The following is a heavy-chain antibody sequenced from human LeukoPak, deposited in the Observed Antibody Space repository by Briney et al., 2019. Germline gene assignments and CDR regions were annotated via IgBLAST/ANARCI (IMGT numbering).Heavy chain of an antibody. CDR3: ARVGTYGSGSYLSWLDY. CDR2: IYYSGST. D-gene: IGHD3-10*01. J-gene: IGHJ4*02. Sequence: SETLSLACTVAGGSISSYYWSWIRQPPGKGLEWIGYIYYSGSTNYNPSLKSRVTISVDTSKTQFSLKLSSVTAADTAVYYCARVGTYGSGSYLSWLDYWGQGTLVTVSS. V-gene: IGHV4-59*01. CDR1: GGSISSYY.